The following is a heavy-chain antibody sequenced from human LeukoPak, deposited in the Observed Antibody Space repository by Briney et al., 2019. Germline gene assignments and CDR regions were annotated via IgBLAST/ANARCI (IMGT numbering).Heavy chain of an antibody. Sequence: SETLSLTCTVSGGSISSYYWSWIRQPPGKGLEWIGYIYYSGSTNYNPSLKSRVTISVDTSKNQFSLKLSSVTAADTAVYYCARDYDSSGYYDYWGQGTLVTVSS. V-gene: IGHV4-59*08. CDR3: ARDYDSSGYYDY. CDR2: IYYSGST. D-gene: IGHD3-22*01. CDR1: GGSISSYY. J-gene: IGHJ4*02.